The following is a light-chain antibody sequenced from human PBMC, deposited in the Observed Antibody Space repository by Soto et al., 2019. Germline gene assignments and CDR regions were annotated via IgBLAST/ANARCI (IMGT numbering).Light chain of an antibody. Sequence: EIVMPQSPATLSESPGERVSLSCRASQNINNNLAWYQQKPGQAPRLLIFGASTRATGNPARFSGSGSGTEFTLTINSLQSEDFAVYYCQQYNNWPLWTFGQGTKVDIK. CDR3: QQYNNWPLWT. CDR1: QNINNN. J-gene: IGKJ1*01. V-gene: IGKV3-15*01. CDR2: GAS.